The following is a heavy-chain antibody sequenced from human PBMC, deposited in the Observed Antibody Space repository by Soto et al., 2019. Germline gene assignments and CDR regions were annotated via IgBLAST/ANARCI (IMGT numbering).Heavy chain of an antibody. Sequence: QVQLVQSGAEEKRPGSSVKVSCESSGDTFNSYVISWVRQAPGQGLEWMGGIIPIIGVTHYAQKFQGRVTISALSSTGTAYMELTNLGFEDTALYYCARESLGAKGADHWGQGTLVTVSS. V-gene: IGHV1-69*17. CDR2: IIPIIGVT. J-gene: IGHJ4*02. CDR1: GDTFNSYV. D-gene: IGHD3-16*01. CDR3: ARESLGAKGADH.